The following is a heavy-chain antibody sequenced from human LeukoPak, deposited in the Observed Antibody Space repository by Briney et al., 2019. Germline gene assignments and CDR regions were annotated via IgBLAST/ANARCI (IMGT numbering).Heavy chain of an antibody. CDR3: ARGRTVTTSFFDY. J-gene: IGHJ4*02. V-gene: IGHV1-46*01. CDR2: INPSGGST. CDR1: GYTFIGYY. Sequence: GASVKVSCKASGYTFIGYYLHWVRQAPGQGLEWMGIINPSGGSTSYAQKFQGRVTMTRDTSTSTVYMELSSLRSEDTAVYYCARGRTVTTSFFDYWGQGTLVTVSS. D-gene: IGHD4-11*01.